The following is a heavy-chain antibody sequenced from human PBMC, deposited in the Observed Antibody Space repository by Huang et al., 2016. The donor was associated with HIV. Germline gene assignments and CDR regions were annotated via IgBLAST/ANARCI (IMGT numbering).Heavy chain of an antibody. V-gene: IGHV1-18*01. CDR2: VSTYNCHT. Sequence: QLVQSGPEMKKPGASVNVSCKASGYTFFTYSISWVRQAPGQGLEWMGWVSTYNCHTNYAQKFQGRLTLTTDVSTSSAYMELKNLRSDDTVVYYCARFRGPQVTLNWLDPWGQGTLVTVSS. CDR1: GYTFFTYS. CDR3: ARFRGPQVTLNWLDP. J-gene: IGHJ5*02. D-gene: IGHD3-10*01.